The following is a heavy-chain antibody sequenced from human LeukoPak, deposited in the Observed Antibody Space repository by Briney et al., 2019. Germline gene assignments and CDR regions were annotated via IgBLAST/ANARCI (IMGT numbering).Heavy chain of an antibody. CDR3: AKDKGDFWSGHHY. CDR2: ITGSGGST. V-gene: IGHV3-23*01. J-gene: IGHJ4*02. CDR1: GFTFSNYA. Sequence: PGGSLRLSCAASGFTFSNYAMSWVRQAPGKGLEWVSPITGSGGSTYYADSVKGRFTISRDNSKNTLYLQMSSLRAEDTAVYYCAKDKGDFWSGHHYWGQGTLVTVSS. D-gene: IGHD3-3*01.